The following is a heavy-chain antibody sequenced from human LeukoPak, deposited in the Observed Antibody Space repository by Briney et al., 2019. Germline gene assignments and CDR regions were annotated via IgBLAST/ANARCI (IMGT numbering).Heavy chain of an antibody. Sequence: GGSLTLSCAASGFTISDYWMTWVRQAPGKGLESVANIKQDGVEKSYVDSVKGRFTISRDNANNSIFLQMNSLRVEDTAIYYCVRDGGTDWYDPWGQGTLVSVSS. J-gene: IGHJ5*02. CDR3: VRDGGTDWYDP. D-gene: IGHD3-16*01. V-gene: IGHV3-7*01. CDR2: IKQDGVEK. CDR1: GFTISDYW.